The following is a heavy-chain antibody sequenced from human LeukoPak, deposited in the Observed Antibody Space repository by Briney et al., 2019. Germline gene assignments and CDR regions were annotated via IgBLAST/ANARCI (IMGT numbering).Heavy chain of an antibody. CDR2: FSSSSSYI. J-gene: IGHJ4*02. D-gene: IGHD6-19*01. V-gene: IGHV3-21*01. Sequence: GGSLRLSCAASGFTFSSYSMNWVRQAPGRGLGWVYSFSSSSSYIYYADSVKGRFTISRDNAKNSLYLQMNSLRAEDTAVYYRARVNRPIAVAGTWVDYWGQGTLVTVSS. CDR1: GFTFSSYS. CDR3: ARVNRPIAVAGTWVDY.